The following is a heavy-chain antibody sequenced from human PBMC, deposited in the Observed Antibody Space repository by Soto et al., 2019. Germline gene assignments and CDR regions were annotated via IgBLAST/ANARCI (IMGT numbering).Heavy chain of an antibody. V-gene: IGHV1-69*13. CDR1: GGTFSSYS. Sequence: ASVKVSFKSSGGTFSSYSISWVRQAPGQGLEWMGGIIPIFGTANYAQKFQGRVTITADESTSTAYMELSSLRSEDTAVYYCARGYCTSTSCYPFDYWGQGTLVTVSS. CDR3: ARGYCTSTSCYPFDY. J-gene: IGHJ4*02. D-gene: IGHD2-2*01. CDR2: IIPIFGTA.